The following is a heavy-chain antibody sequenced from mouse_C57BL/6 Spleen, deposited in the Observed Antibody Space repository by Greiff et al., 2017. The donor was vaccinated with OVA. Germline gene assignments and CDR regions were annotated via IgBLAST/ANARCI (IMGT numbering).Heavy chain of an antibody. CDR2: FNPNNGGT. V-gene: IGHV1-18*01. CDR3: MAMVTTADAMDG. Sequence: VQLKESGPELVKPGASVKIPCKASGYTFTDYNMDWVKQSHGKSLEWIGDFNPNNGGTIYNQKFKGKATLTVDKSSSTAYMELCSLTSEDTAVYYGMAMVTTADAMDGWGQRASVTVST. CDR1: GYTFTDYN. J-gene: IGHJ4*01. D-gene: IGHD2-2*01.